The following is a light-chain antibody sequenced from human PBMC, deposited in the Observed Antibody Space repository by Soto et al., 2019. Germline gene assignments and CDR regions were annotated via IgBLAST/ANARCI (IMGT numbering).Light chain of an antibody. CDR3: QQYNNWPFT. CDR2: GAS. Sequence: EIVMTQSPATLSVSPGERATLSCRASQSISSNLAWYQQKPGQAPRLLIYGASTRATGIPGTFSGSGSGTEFTLTISSLQSEDFAVYYCQQYNNWPFTFGPGTKVDIK. J-gene: IGKJ3*01. CDR1: QSISSN. V-gene: IGKV3-15*01.